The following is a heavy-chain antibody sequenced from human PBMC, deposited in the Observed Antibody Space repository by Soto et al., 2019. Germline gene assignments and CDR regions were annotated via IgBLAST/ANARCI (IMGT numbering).Heavy chain of an antibody. D-gene: IGHD1-26*01. V-gene: IGHV1-3*01. CDR2: VNAGNGNT. Sequence: QVQLVQSGAEVKKPGASVKVSCKASGYTFTSYAMHWVRQAPGQRLEWMGWVNAGNGNTKYSQKFQGRVTITRDTSASTADMELSSLRSEDTAVYYCARVHRDRSLATFDYWGQGTLVTVSS. CDR3: ARVHRDRSLATFDY. J-gene: IGHJ4*02. CDR1: GYTFTSYA.